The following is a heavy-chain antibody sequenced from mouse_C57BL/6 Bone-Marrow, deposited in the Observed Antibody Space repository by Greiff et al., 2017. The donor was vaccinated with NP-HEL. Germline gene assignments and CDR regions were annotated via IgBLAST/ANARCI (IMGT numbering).Heavy chain of an antibody. D-gene: IGHD2-10*01. J-gene: IGHJ4*01. CDR2: ILPGSGST. V-gene: IGHV1-9*01. CDR3: ANAYHYAMDY. CDR1: GYTFTGYW. Sequence: VQLQQSGAELMKPGASVKLSCKATGYTFTGYWIEWVKQRPGHGLEWIGEILPGSGSTNYNEKFKGKATLTADTSSNTAYMQLSSLTTEDSAIYYCANAYHYAMDYWGQGTSVTVSS.